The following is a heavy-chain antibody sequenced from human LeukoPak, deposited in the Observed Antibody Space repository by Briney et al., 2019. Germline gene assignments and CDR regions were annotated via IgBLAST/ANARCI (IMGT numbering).Heavy chain of an antibody. D-gene: IGHD6-19*01. CDR1: GFTFSSYA. Sequence: PGGSLRLSCAASGFTFSSYAMSWVRQPPGKGLEWIGEINHSGSTNYNPSLKSRVTISVDTSKNQFSLKLSSVTAADTAVYYCARGVRAVAAIDYWGQGTLVTVSS. V-gene: IGHV4-34*01. J-gene: IGHJ4*02. CDR2: INHSGST. CDR3: ARGVRAVAAIDY.